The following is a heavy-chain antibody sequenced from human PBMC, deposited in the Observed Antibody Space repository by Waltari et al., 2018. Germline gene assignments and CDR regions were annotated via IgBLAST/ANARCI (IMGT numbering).Heavy chain of an antibody. D-gene: IGHD3-10*01. V-gene: IGHV3-21*03. J-gene: IGHJ5*02. CDR2: IGGTHSNI. CDR1: GFDFSDYD. Sequence: EVRLAESGGGLVKPGGSLRLSGPAPGFDFSDYDMNWVRQAPGTGLEWVSSIGGTHSNIFYADSVKGRFTVSRDNAKNSLYLQMDNLRAEDSGLYFCTRDLYGSGGDWFDPWGQGTLVTVSS. CDR3: TRDLYGSGGDWFDP.